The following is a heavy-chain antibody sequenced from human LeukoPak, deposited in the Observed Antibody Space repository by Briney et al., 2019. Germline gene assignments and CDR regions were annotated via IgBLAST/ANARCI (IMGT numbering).Heavy chain of an antibody. CDR2: INPNSGGT. CDR3: ARPPYYDSTFSI. D-gene: IGHD3-22*01. J-gene: IGHJ3*02. CDR1: GYTFTGYY. V-gene: IGHV1-2*02. Sequence: ASVKVSCKASGYTFTGYYMHWVRQAPGQGLEWMGWINPNSGGTNYAQKFQGRVTMTRDTSISTAYMELSRLRSDDTAVYYCARPPYYDSTFSIWGQGTMVTVSS.